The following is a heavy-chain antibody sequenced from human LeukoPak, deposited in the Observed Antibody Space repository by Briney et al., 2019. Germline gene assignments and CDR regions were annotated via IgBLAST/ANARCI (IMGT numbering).Heavy chain of an antibody. CDR3: ARARNYYDSSGPISDAFDI. D-gene: IGHD3-22*01. Sequence: PSETLSLTCAVYGGSFSGYYWSWIRQPPGKGLEWIGEINHSGSTNYNPSLKSRVTIPVDTSKNQFSLKLSSVTAADTAVYYCARARNYYDSSGPISDAFDIWGQGTMVTVSS. J-gene: IGHJ3*02. V-gene: IGHV4-34*01. CDR1: GGSFSGYY. CDR2: INHSGST.